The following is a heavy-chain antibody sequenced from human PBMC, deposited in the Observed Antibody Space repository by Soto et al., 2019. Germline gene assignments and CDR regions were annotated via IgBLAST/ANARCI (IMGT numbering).Heavy chain of an antibody. V-gene: IGHV3-74*01. D-gene: IGHD5-18*01. CDR1: GFAFSRYW. CDR2: INTDGSST. CDR3: ARMYSYGHFDY. Sequence: GGSLRLSCAASGFAFSRYWMHWVRQAPGKGLVWVSRINTDGSSTTYADSVKGRFTISRDNAKNTLYLQINSLRAEDTAVYYCARMYSYGHFDYWGQGT. J-gene: IGHJ4*02.